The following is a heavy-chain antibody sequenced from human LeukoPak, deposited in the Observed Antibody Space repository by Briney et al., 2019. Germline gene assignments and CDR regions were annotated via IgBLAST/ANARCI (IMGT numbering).Heavy chain of an antibody. CDR1: GFTFSSYA. Sequence: PGASLRLSCAASGFTFSSYAMSWVRQAPGKGLEWVSGISWNSGSIGYADSVKGRFTISRDNAKNSLYLQMNSLRAEDTALYYCAKDGFDRHFDYWGQGTLVTVSS. V-gene: IGHV3-9*01. CDR3: AKDGFDRHFDY. CDR2: ISWNSGSI. D-gene: IGHD3-16*01. J-gene: IGHJ4*02.